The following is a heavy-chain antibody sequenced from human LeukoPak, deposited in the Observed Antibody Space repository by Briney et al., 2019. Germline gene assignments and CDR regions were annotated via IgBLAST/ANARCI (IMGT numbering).Heavy chain of an antibody. D-gene: IGHD1-14*01. CDR1: GVTFDNND. J-gene: IGHJ4*02. CDR3: VRQPDSARYGFDY. CDR2: IGSAGYT. Sequence: PGGSLRLSCAVSGVTFDNNDMHWVRQTTGKGLEWVSAIGSAGYTYYADSVRGRFTITRDNAKQSLYLQMNSLRVEDTAVYHCVRQPDSARYGFDYWGRGTQVTVSS. V-gene: IGHV3-13*01.